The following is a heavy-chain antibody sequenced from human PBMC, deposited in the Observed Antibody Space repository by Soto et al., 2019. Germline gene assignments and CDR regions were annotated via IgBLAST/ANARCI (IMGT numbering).Heavy chain of an antibody. Sequence: EVQLLESGGGLVQPGGSLRLSCAASGFTFSSYAMRWVRQAPVKGLEWVSAISGSGGSTYYADSVKGRFTISRDNSKYTLFRQMNSLRAEDTAVYYGARGGSGSCYDCWGQGTLVTVSS. CDR1: GFTFSSYA. J-gene: IGHJ4*02. V-gene: IGHV3-23*01. CDR2: ISGSGGST. CDR3: ARGGSGSCYDC. D-gene: IGHD1-26*01.